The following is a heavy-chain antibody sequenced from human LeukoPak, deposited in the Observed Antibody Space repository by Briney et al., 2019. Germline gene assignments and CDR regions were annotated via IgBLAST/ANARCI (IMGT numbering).Heavy chain of an antibody. Sequence: SETPSLTCAVYGGSFSGYYWSWIRQPPGKGLEWIGEINHSGSTNYNPSLKSRVTISVDTSKNQFSLKLSSVTAADTAVYYCAREPLRITIFGVAPRNYMDVWGKGTTATVSS. CDR3: AREPLRITIFGVAPRNYMDV. D-gene: IGHD3-3*01. CDR1: GGSFSGYY. J-gene: IGHJ6*03. V-gene: IGHV4-34*01. CDR2: INHSGST.